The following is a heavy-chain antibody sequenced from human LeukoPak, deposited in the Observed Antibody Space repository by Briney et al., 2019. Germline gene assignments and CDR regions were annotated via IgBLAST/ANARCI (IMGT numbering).Heavy chain of an antibody. D-gene: IGHD6-13*01. Sequence: WGSLRLSCAASGFTFSSYDMHWVRQAPGKGLEWVAFIRYDGSNKYYADSVKGRFTISRDNSKNTLYLQMNSLRAEDTAVYYCAKIGGDSPYISSPDAFDIWGQGTMVTVSS. CDR3: AKIGGDSPYISSPDAFDI. V-gene: IGHV3-30*02. J-gene: IGHJ3*02. CDR2: IRYDGSNK. CDR1: GFTFSSYD.